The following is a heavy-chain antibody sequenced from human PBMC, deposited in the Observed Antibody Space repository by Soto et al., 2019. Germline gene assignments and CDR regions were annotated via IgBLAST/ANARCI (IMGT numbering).Heavy chain of an antibody. J-gene: IGHJ6*03. CDR3: ARSFYSNYYYYYMDV. Sequence: SETLSLTCTVSGGSISSSSYYWGWIRQPPGKGLEWIGSIYYSGSTYYNPSLKSRVTISVDTSKNQFSLKLSSVTAADTAVYYCARSFYSNYYYYYMDVWGKGTTVTVSS. CDR1: GGSISSSSYY. V-gene: IGHV4-39*01. CDR2: IYYSGST. D-gene: IGHD4-4*01.